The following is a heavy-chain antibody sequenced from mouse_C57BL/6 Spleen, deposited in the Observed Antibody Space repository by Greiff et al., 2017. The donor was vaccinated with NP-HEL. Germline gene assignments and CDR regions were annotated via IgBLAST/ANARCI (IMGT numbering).Heavy chain of an antibody. Sequence: QVQLQQSGAELVKPGASVKISCKASGYAFSSYWMNWVKQRPGKGLEWIGQIYPGDGDTNYNGKFKGKATLTADKSSSTAYMQLSSLTSEDSAVYFCAREGTAQAPSDYWGQGTTLTVSS. CDR2: IYPGDGDT. D-gene: IGHD3-2*02. CDR3: AREGTAQAPSDY. J-gene: IGHJ2*01. CDR1: GYAFSSYW. V-gene: IGHV1-80*01.